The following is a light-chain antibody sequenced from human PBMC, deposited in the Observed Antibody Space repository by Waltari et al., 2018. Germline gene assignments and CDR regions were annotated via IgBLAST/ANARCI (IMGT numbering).Light chain of an antibody. CDR2: AAS. CDR1: RGISSY. Sequence: DIHLTQSPSYLSASVGDRVTITYRASRGISSYLAWYQQKPGKAPKLLIYAASTLQSGVPLRFSGSGSGTEFTLTISSLQPEDFATYYCQQVNTYSWTFGQGTKVEIK. CDR3: QQVNTYSWT. V-gene: IGKV1-9*01. J-gene: IGKJ1*01.